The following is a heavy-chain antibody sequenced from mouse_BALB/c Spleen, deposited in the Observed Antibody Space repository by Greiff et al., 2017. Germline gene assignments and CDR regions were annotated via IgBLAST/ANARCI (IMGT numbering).Heavy chain of an antibody. J-gene: IGHJ2*01. CDR2: IGLYYGGT. CDR1: GYSFTGYN. CDR3: ATEAFDY. Sequence: VQLLQSGPDLVKPGASVKISCKASGYSFTGYNMYWVSQSNGKSLEWIGNIGLYYGGTSYNQKFKGKDTLTVDKSSSTIYMQLKSLTSEDSAVYYCATEAFDYWGQGTTLTVSS. V-gene: IGHV1S135*01.